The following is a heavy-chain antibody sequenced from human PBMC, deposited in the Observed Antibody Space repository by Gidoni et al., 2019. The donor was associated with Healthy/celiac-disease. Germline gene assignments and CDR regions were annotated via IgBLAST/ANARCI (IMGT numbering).Heavy chain of an antibody. Sequence: EVQLVWFGGGLVQPGGSLSLPCAAAGLIFSRSAMSWVRQAPGKGLEWVSAISGRGGSTYYEDSVKGRFTISRDNSKNTLYLQMNSLRAEDTAVYYCAKDDYGSGSYPYYFDYWGQGTLVTVSS. V-gene: IGHV3-23*04. J-gene: IGHJ4*02. D-gene: IGHD3-10*01. CDR3: AKDDYGSGSYPYYFDY. CDR1: GLIFSRSA. CDR2: ISGRGGST.